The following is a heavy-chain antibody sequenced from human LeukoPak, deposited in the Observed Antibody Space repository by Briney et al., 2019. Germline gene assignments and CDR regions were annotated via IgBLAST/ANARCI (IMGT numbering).Heavy chain of an antibody. D-gene: IGHD2-15*01. J-gene: IGHJ4*02. CDR1: GFTFSNYW. CDR3: VRLLDRDY. V-gene: IGHV3-74*01. Sequence: GSPRLSCAASGFTFSNYWIHWVRQAPGKGLVWISRINTDGSNTDYADSVKGRFTISRDNAKNTVYLQMNSLRAEDTAVYYCVRLLDRDYWGQGTLVTVSS. CDR2: INTDGSNT.